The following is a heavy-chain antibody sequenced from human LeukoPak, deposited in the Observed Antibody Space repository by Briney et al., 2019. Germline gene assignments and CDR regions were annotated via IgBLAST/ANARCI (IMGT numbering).Heavy chain of an antibody. D-gene: IGHD3-3*01. CDR1: GGSISSGGYY. J-gene: IGHJ4*02. CDR3: ARAIVGFWSDY. CDR2: IYHSGST. V-gene: IGHV4-30-2*01. Sequence: SQTLSLTCTVSGGSISSGGYYWSWIRQPPGKGLEWIGYIYHSGSTYYNPSLKSRVTISVDRSKNQLSLKLSSVTAADTAVYYCARAIVGFWSDYWGQGTLVTVSS.